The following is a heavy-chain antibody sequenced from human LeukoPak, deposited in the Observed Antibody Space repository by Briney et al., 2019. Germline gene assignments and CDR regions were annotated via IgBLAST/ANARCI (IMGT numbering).Heavy chain of an antibody. J-gene: IGHJ4*02. Sequence: GGSLRLSCAVSGFSFSNYAMHWVRQAPGKGLEWVAVISSDGSNKYYADSVKGRFTISRDNSKNTLYLQLNSLRAEDTAVYFCARDAYGSGSNTDYWGQGTLVTVSS. CDR2: ISSDGSNK. CDR3: ARDAYGSGSNTDY. D-gene: IGHD6-19*01. V-gene: IGHV3-30-3*01. CDR1: GFSFSNYA.